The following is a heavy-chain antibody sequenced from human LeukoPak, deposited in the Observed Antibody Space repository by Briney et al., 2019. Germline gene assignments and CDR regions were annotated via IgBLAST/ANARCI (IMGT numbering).Heavy chain of an antibody. CDR2: INWNGGST. CDR1: GFTFDDYG. D-gene: IGHD3-10*01. J-gene: IGHJ4*02. V-gene: IGHV3-20*04. Sequence: PGGSLRLSCAASGFTFDDYGMSRVRQAPGKGLEWVSGINWNGGSTGYADSVKGRFTTSRDNAKNSLYLQMNSLRAEDTALYYCARTYYYGSGSSASFDYWGQGTLVTVSS. CDR3: ARTYYYGSGSSASFDY.